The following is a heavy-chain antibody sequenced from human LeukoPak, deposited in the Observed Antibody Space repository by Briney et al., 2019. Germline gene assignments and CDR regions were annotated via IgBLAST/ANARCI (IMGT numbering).Heavy chain of an antibody. CDR3: ARVGYNYDILTGYYHYYGMDV. D-gene: IGHD3-9*01. J-gene: IGHJ6*02. Sequence: GGSLRLSCAAPGFTFSSYWMSWVRQAPGKGLEWVANIKQDGSEKYYVDSVKGRFTISRDNAKNSLYLQMNSLRAEDTAVYYCARVGYNYDILTGYYHYYGMDVWGQGTTVTVSS. V-gene: IGHV3-7*01. CDR2: IKQDGSEK. CDR1: GFTFSSYW.